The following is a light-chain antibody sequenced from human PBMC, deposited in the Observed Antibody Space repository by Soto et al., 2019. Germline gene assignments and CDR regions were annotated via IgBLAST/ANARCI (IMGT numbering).Light chain of an antibody. CDR3: SSYTTSSPYV. CDR2: EGT. V-gene: IGLV2-14*02. Sequence: QSALTQPASVSGSFGQSIIISCTGTSSDVGSYNLVSWFQQLPGKVPKLMIYEGTKRPSGVSDRFSGSKSGNTASLTISGLQVDDEADYFCSSYTTSSPYVFGAGTKVTVL. J-gene: IGLJ1*01. CDR1: SSDVGSYNL.